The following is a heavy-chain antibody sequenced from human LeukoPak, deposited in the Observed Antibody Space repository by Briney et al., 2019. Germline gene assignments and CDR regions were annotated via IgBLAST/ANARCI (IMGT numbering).Heavy chain of an antibody. J-gene: IGHJ4*02. Sequence: GSLRLSCAASGFTFSSYEMNWVRQAPGKGLEWVSYISSSGSTIYYADSVKGRFTISRDNSKNTLYLQMNSLRAEDTAVYYCAKDGALTTVTFLFDYWGQGTLVTVSS. D-gene: IGHD4-17*01. CDR3: AKDGALTTVTFLFDY. CDR1: GFTFSSYE. CDR2: ISSSGSTI. V-gene: IGHV3-48*03.